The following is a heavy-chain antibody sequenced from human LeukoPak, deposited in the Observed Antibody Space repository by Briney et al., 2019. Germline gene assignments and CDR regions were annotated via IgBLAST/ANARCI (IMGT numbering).Heavy chain of an antibody. CDR1: GYSFTGQD. Sequence: ASVKVSCKASGYSFTGQDMHWVRQAPGQGLEWMGWINPNTGGTNYAQKFQGRVTMTRDTTISAAFMKLSRLTSDDTAVYYCASYPRYSSSPPFDYWGQGTLVTVSP. V-gene: IGHV1-2*02. J-gene: IGHJ4*02. CDR2: INPNTGGT. CDR3: ASYPRYSSSPPFDY. D-gene: IGHD6-6*01.